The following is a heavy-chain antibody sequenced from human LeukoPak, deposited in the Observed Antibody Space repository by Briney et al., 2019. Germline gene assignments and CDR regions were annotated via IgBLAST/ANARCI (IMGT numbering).Heavy chain of an antibody. J-gene: IGHJ4*02. CDR1: GFTFSSYE. CDR3: ARDFRGSTWRFFDF. Sequence: PGGSLRLSCAASGFTFSSYEMNWVRQAPGKGLEWVSYISSSGSTIYYADSVKGRFTISRDNAKNSLYLQMNSLRAEDTAVYYCARDFRGSTWRFFDFWGQGTLVTVSS. V-gene: IGHV3-48*03. CDR2: ISSSGSTI. D-gene: IGHD6-13*01.